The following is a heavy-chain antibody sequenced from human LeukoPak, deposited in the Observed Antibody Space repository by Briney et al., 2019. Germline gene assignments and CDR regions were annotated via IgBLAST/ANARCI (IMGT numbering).Heavy chain of an antibody. J-gene: IGHJ6*03. CDR3: ARKGIGSSRYQNMDV. V-gene: IGHV3-23*01. Sequence: GRSLRLSCAASGFTFSSYAMSWVRQAPGKGPEWVSTISIDGGRTYYADSVKGRFTVSRDTSKNTLYLQMNSLRAEDTAVYYCARKGIGSSRYQNMDVWGKGATVTVSS. D-gene: IGHD6-25*01. CDR1: GFTFSSYA. CDR2: ISIDGGRT.